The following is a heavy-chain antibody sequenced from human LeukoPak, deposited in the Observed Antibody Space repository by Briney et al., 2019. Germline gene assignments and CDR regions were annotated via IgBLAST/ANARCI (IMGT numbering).Heavy chain of an antibody. CDR3: ARASWGSAVVLAATASDF. J-gene: IGHJ4*02. CDR2: ISSSSSYI. CDR1: GFTFSSYS. D-gene: IGHD2-15*01. Sequence: KPGGSLRLSCAAAGFTFSSYSMNWVRQAPGKGLEWVSSISSSSSYIYNADSGKGRFTISRDNAKNSLYLQMNSLRAEDTAVYYCARASWGSAVVLAATASDFWGQGTLVTVSS. V-gene: IGHV3-21*01.